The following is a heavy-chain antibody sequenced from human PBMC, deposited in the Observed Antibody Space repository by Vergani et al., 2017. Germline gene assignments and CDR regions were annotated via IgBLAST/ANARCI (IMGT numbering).Heavy chain of an antibody. CDR1: GGSISSGSYY. CDR2: IYTSGST. J-gene: IGHJ3*02. D-gene: IGHD4-17*01. Sequence: QVQLQESGPGLVKPSQTLSLTCTVSGGSISSGSYYWSWIRQPAGKGLEWIGRIYTSGSTNYNPSLKSRVTISVDTSKNQFSLKLSSVTAADTAVYYCARHDYAHLSPAFDIWGQGTMVTVSS. V-gene: IGHV4-61*02. CDR3: ARHDYAHLSPAFDI.